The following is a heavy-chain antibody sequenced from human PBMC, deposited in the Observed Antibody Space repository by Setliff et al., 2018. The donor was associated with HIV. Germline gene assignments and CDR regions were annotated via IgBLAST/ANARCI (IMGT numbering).Heavy chain of an antibody. Sequence: PGESLKISCAASGFTFRSYGMHWVRQAPGKGLEWVAVIPYDGSNKYHADSVKGRFTISRDNSKNTLYLQVNSLSAEDTAIYYCAKPCYDYVWRPDRDAFDLWGQGTMVTVSS. CDR1: GFTFRSYG. V-gene: IGHV3-30*18. CDR2: IPYDGSNK. D-gene: IGHD3-16*01. CDR3: AKPCYDYVWRPDRDAFDL. J-gene: IGHJ3*01.